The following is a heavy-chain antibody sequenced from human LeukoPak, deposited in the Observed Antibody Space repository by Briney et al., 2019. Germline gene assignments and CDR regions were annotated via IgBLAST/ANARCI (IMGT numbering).Heavy chain of an antibody. CDR2: ISGSGGST. CDR3: AKVGGRRIVVVPAASFDY. J-gene: IGHJ4*02. D-gene: IGHD2-2*01. Sequence: PGGSLRLSCAASGFTFSSYAMSWVRQAPGKGLEWVSAISGSGGSTYYADSVKGRFTISRDNSKNTLYLQMNSLRAEDTAVYYCAKVGGRRIVVVPAASFDYWGQGTLVTVSS. V-gene: IGHV3-23*01. CDR1: GFTFSSYA.